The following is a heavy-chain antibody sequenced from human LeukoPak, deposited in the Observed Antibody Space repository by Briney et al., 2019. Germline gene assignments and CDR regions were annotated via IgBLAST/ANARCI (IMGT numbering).Heavy chain of an antibody. Sequence: SQTLSLTCAISGDSVSSNSAAWNWIRQSPSRGLEWLGRTYYRSKWYNDYAVSVKSRITINPDTSKNQFSLQLNSVTPEDTAVYYCARDQLWSGIAVAGTKRYYYGMDVWGQGTTVTVSS. CDR2: TYYRSKWYN. V-gene: IGHV6-1*01. CDR3: ARDQLWSGIAVAGTKRYYYGMDV. J-gene: IGHJ6*02. D-gene: IGHD6-19*01. CDR1: GDSVSSNSAA.